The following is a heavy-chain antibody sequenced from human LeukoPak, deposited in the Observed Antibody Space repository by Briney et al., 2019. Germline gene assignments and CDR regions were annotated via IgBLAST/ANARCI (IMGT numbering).Heavy chain of an antibody. Sequence: ASVKVSCKASGDTFTSYDINWVRQATGQGLEWMGWMNPNSGNTGYAQKFQGRVTMTRNTSISPAYMELSSLRSEDTAVYYCARGPGYCSGGSCYSGFDYWGQGTLVTVSS. J-gene: IGHJ4*02. CDR3: ARGPGYCSGGSCYSGFDY. CDR2: MNPNSGNT. V-gene: IGHV1-8*01. CDR1: GDTFTSYD. D-gene: IGHD2-15*01.